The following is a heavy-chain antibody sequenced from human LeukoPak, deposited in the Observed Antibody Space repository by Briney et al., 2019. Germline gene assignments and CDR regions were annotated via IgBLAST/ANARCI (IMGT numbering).Heavy chain of an antibody. CDR2: IYYTGSP. V-gene: IGHV4-39*07. CDR1: GGSISSSSYY. CDR3: ARAGYSSSWFDY. J-gene: IGHJ4*02. D-gene: IGHD6-13*01. Sequence: SETLSLTCTVSGGSISSSSYYWGWIRQPPGKGLEWIGSIYYTGSPYYNPSLKSRVTISVDTSKNQFSLKLSSVTAADTAVYYCARAGYSSSWFDYWGQGTLVTVSS.